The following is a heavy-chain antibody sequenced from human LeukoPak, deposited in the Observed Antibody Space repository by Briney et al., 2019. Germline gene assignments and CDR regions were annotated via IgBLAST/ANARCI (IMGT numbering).Heavy chain of an antibody. D-gene: IGHD1-26*01. CDR3: ARDKPRDGGSPGYYFDY. CDR1: GYTFTSFG. CDR2: IGTYNGDT. Sequence: GASVKVSCNASGYTFTSFGINWVRQAPGQGLEWMGWIGTYNGDTNYAQKFRGRVTMTADTSTSAAYLELSSLRSEDTAVYYCARDKPRDGGSPGYYFDYWGQGTLVTVSS. V-gene: IGHV1-18*01. J-gene: IGHJ4*02.